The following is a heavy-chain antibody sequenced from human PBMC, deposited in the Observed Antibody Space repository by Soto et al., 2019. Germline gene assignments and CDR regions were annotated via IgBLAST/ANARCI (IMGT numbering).Heavy chain of an antibody. CDR1: GFTFSSYA. D-gene: IGHD4-17*01. V-gene: IGHV3-30-3*01. Sequence: GGSLRLSCAASGFTFSSYAMHWVRQAPGKGLEWVAVISYDGSNKYYADSVKGRFTISRDNSKNTLYLQMNSLRAEDTAVYYCARELYGHYFDYWGQGTLVTVSS. CDR2: ISYDGSNK. CDR3: ARELYGHYFDY. J-gene: IGHJ4*02.